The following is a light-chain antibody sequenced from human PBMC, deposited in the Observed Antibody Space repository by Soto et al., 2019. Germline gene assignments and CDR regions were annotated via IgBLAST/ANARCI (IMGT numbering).Light chain of an antibody. CDR1: QSVNSNY. CDR2: GAS. V-gene: IGKV3-20*01. J-gene: IGKJ1*01. CDR3: QQYDRSPPT. Sequence: EIVLTQSPGTLSLSPGERATLSCRASQSVNSNYLAWYQRKPGQAPRLLIYGASNRATDIPYRFSASGSGTDFTLTITRLEPEDFAVYYFQQYDRSPPTFGQGTKVDIK.